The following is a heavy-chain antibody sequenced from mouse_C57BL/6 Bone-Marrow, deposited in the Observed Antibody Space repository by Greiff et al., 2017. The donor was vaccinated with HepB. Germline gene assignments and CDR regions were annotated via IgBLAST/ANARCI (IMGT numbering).Heavy chain of an antibody. CDR2: IDPSDSYT. V-gene: IGHV1-69*01. Sequence: QVQLQQPGAELVMPGASVKLSCKASGYTFTSYWMHWVKQRPGQGLEWIGEIDPSDSYTNYNQKFKGKSTLTVDKSSSTAYMQLSSLTSEDSAVYYCAREAVWYFDYWGQGTTLTVSS. CDR1: GYTFTSYW. J-gene: IGHJ2*01. CDR3: AREAVWYFDY.